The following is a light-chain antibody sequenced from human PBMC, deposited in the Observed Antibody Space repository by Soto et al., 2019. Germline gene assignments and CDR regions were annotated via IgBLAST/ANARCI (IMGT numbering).Light chain of an antibody. CDR3: QQRSNWPPIT. J-gene: IGKJ5*01. Sequence: EIVLTHSPATLSLSPGERATLSCRASQSVSSYLAWYQQKPGQAPRLLIYDASNRATGIPARFSGSGSGTDFTLTISSLEPEDFAVYYCQQRSNWPPITFGQGTRLEI. CDR2: DAS. CDR1: QSVSSY. V-gene: IGKV3-11*01.